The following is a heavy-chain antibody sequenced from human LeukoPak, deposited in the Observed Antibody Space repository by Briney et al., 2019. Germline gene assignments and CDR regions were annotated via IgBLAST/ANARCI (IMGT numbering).Heavy chain of an antibody. Sequence: ASVKVSCKASGYTFTDFYIHWVRQAPGQGLVWMGWVNPNSGVTKYAQKFQGRVTMTREMSSITTYMELSRLRSDDTAVYYCARGDVYYFDYWGQGTLVTVSS. CDR3: ARGDVYYFDY. CDR2: VNPNSGVT. CDR1: GYTFTDFY. J-gene: IGHJ4*02. V-gene: IGHV1-2*02.